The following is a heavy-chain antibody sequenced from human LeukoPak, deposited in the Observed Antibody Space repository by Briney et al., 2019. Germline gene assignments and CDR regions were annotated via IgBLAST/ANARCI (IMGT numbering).Heavy chain of an antibody. J-gene: IGHJ4*02. CDR3: ARTSRDGYNRAYYFDY. Sequence: SSETLSLTCTVSGGSISSYYWSWIRQPAGKGLEWIGRIYTSGSTNYSPSLKSRVTMSVDTSKNQFSLKLSSVTAADTAVYYCARTSRDGYNRAYYFDYWGQGTLVTVSS. D-gene: IGHD5-24*01. CDR2: IYTSGST. CDR1: GGSISSYY. V-gene: IGHV4-4*07.